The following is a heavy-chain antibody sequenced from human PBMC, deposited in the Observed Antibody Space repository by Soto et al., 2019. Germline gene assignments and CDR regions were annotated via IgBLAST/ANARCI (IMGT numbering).Heavy chain of an antibody. CDR3: ARARTDIVAPLYYFDY. Sequence: PSETLSLTCTVSGGSISSGDYYWSWIRQPPGKGLEWIGYIYYSGSTYYNPSLKSRVTISVDTSKNQFSLKLSSVTAADTAVYYCARARTDIVAPLYYFDYWGQGTLVTVSS. D-gene: IGHD5-12*01. CDR1: GGSISSGDYY. V-gene: IGHV4-30-4*01. J-gene: IGHJ4*02. CDR2: IYYSGST.